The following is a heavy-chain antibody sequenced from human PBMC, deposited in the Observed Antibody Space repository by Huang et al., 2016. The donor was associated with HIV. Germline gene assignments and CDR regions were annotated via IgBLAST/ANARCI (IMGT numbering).Heavy chain of an antibody. D-gene: IGHD4-17*01. J-gene: IGHJ6*02. V-gene: IGHV1-18*04. CDR3: ARDLGTTVVPDGMDV. Sequence: QVQLVQSGAEVKKPGASVKVSCRASGYTFISYGITWVRQAPGQGLEWMGVISPSYGYTNYAQQFQGRVTMTTDTATNTVDMEVRSLRSDDTAVYYCARDLGTTVVPDGMDVWGQGTTVTVSS. CDR1: GYTFISYG. CDR2: ISPSYGYT.